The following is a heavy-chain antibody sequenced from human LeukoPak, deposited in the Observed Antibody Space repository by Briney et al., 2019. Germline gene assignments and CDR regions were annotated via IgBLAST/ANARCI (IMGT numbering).Heavy chain of an antibody. Sequence: SVKVSCKASGGTFSSYAISWVRQAPRQGLEWMGGIIPIFGTANYAQKFQGRVTITADESTSTAYMELSSLRSEDTAVYYCARRPGSGWNPYYFDYWGQGTLVTVSS. J-gene: IGHJ4*02. CDR2: IIPIFGTA. CDR1: GGTFSSYA. CDR3: ARRPGSGWNPYYFDY. V-gene: IGHV1-69*13. D-gene: IGHD6-19*01.